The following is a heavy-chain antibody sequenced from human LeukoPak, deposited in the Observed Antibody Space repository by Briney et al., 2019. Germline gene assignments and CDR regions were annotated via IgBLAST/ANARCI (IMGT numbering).Heavy chain of an antibody. Sequence: PGGSLRLSCVASGFTFSNYWMHWVRQPPGKGLVWVSRIYVDGRTTNYADSVKGRFTISRDNAKNAVYLEMNSLSVEDTATYYCIRDFRSADLWGQGTLVTVTS. CDR2: IYVDGRTT. V-gene: IGHV3-74*01. J-gene: IGHJ5*02. CDR1: GFTFSNYW. CDR3: IRDFRSADL.